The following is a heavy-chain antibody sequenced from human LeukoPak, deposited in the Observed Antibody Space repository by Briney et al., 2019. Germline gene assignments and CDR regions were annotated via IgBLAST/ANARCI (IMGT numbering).Heavy chain of an antibody. CDR1: GGSISSYF. D-gene: IGHD1-26*01. CDR2: IHTTGGT. V-gene: IGHV4-4*07. Sequence: SETLSLTCTVSGGSISSYFWSWIRQPAGKGLEWIGRIHTTGGTDYNPSLKSRVTMSIDTSENQFSLKLSSVTAADTAIYYCARVARIVGATDFYFDYWGQGALVTVSS. CDR3: ARVARIVGATDFYFDY. J-gene: IGHJ4*02.